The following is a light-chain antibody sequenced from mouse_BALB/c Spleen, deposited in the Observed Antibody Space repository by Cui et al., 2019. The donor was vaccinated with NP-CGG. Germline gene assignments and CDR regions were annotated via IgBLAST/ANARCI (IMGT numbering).Light chain of an antibody. Sequence: QAVVTQEPALTTSPGETVTLTCRSSTGAVITSNYDNWVQEKPDHLFTGLIGGTNNRAPGVPARFSGSLIGDKAALTITGAQTEDEAIYFCALWYSNHWVFGGGTKLTVL. CDR2: GTN. V-gene: IGLV1*01. J-gene: IGLJ1*01. CDR1: TGAVITSNY. CDR3: ALWYSNHWV.